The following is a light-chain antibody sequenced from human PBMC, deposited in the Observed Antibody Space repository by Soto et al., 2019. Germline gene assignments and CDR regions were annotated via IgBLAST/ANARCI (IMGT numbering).Light chain of an antibody. V-gene: IGLV2-14*03. CDR3: YSSRSSSSTFDV. CDR1: SSDIGGSNY. J-gene: IGLJ1*01. CDR2: GVS. Sequence: QYALTQPASVSGSPGQSITISCAGTSSDIGGSNYVSWYQQHPGKAPKLMIYGVSNRPSGVSNRFSGSKSGNTASLTISGLQAEDEADYFCYSSRSSSSTFDVFGTGTKVTVL.